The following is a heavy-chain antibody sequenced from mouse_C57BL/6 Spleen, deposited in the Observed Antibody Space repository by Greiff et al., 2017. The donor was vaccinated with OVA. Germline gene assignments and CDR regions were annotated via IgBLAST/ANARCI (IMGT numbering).Heavy chain of an antibody. V-gene: IGHV1-59*01. D-gene: IGHD1-1*01. CDR2: IDPSDSSP. CDR1: GYTFTSYW. Sequence: QVQLQQPGAELVRPGPSVKLSCKASGYTFTSYWMHWVKQRPGQGLEWIGAIDPSDSSPTYNHKFTGTAPLTVDPSSSTAYMPLSSLTSEDSAVYYGARSLLYYGSSYGGYVEVWGTGTTVTVSS. J-gene: IGHJ1*03. CDR3: ARSLLYYGSSYGGYVEV.